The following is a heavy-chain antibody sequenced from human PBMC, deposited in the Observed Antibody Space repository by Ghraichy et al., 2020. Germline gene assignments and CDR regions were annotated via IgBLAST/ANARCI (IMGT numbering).Heavy chain of an antibody. CDR1: GGSMSSYY. V-gene: IGHV4-59*01. J-gene: IGHJ4*02. CDR2: IFYSVTT. CDR3: ASHPKSAAIDY. Sequence: SQTLSLTCTVSGGSMSSYYWSWIRQPPGKGPEWIGSIFYSVTTNYNPSLRSRVTISLDTSKNQFSLKMTSLTAADTAVYYCASHPKSAAIDYWGPGTLVTVSS.